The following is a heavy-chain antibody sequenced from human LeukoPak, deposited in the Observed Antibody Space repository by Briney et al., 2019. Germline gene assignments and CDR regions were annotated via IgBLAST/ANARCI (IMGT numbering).Heavy chain of an antibody. CDR2: ISWNNNNM. Sequence: QPGRSLRLSCTASGFTFDDYAMHWVRQAPGKGLEWVSGISWNNNNMDYADSVKGRFTISRDNAKNSLYLQMNSLRTEDTAFYFCAKDIGCSGGTCYFPNYFDYWGQGTLVTVSS. CDR1: GFTFDDYA. V-gene: IGHV3-9*01. J-gene: IGHJ4*02. D-gene: IGHD2-15*01. CDR3: AKDIGCSGGTCYFPNYFDY.